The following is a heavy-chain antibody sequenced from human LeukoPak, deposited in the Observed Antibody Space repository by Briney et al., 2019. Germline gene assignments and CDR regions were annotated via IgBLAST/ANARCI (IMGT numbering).Heavy chain of an antibody. CDR3: AKGYCSSSSCPYYYYYYGMDV. CDR2: ISGSGGST. CDR1: GFTFSSYA. J-gene: IGHJ6*02. D-gene: IGHD2-2*01. Sequence: GGSLRLSCAASGFTFSSYAMSWVRQAPGKGLEWVSTISGSGGSTYYADSVKGRFTISRDNSKNTLYLQMNSLRAEDTAVYYCAKGYCSSSSCPYYYYYYGMDVWGHGTTVTVSS. V-gene: IGHV3-23*01.